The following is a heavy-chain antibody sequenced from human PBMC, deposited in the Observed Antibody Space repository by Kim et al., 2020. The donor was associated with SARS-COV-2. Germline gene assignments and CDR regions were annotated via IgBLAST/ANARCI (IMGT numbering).Heavy chain of an antibody. Sequence: GESLKISCKGSGYSFTSYWISWVRQMPGKGLEWMGRIDPSDSYTNYSPSFQGHVTISADKSISTAYLQWSSLKASDTAMYYCARHGIVATEKRPKTSNWFDPWGQGTLVTVSS. D-gene: IGHD5-12*01. CDR3: ARHGIVATEKRPKTSNWFDP. V-gene: IGHV5-10-1*01. CDR1: GYSFTSYW. J-gene: IGHJ5*02. CDR2: IDPSDSYT.